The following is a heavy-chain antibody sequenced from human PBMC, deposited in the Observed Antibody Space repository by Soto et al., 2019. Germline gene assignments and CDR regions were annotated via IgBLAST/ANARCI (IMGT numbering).Heavy chain of an antibody. V-gene: IGHV1-8*01. J-gene: IGHJ5*02. D-gene: IGHD3-3*01. CDR1: GYTFTSYD. Sequence: ASVKVSCKASGYTFTSYDINWVRQATGQGLEWMGWMNPNSGNTGYAQKFQGRVTMTRNTSISTAYMELSSLRSEDTAVYYCARGTYYDFWSGFIGEYNNWFDPWGQGTLVTVSS. CDR3: ARGTYYDFWSGFIGEYNNWFDP. CDR2: MNPNSGNT.